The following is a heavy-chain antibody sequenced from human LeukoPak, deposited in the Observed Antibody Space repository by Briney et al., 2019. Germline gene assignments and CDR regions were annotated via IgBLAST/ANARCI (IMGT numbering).Heavy chain of an antibody. J-gene: IGHJ3*02. CDR1: GFTFSSYS. D-gene: IGHD6-19*01. CDR3: ARDRSSGWRDAFDI. CDR2: ISSSSSTI. Sequence: GGSLRLSCATSGFTFSSYSMNWVRQAPGKGLEWVSYISSSSSTIYYADSVKGRFTISRDNAKNSLYLQMNSLRAEDTAVYYCARDRSSGWRDAFDIWGQGTMVTVSS. V-gene: IGHV3-48*01.